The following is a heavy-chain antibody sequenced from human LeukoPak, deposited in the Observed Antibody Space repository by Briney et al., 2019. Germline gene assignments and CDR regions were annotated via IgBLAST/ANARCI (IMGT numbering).Heavy chain of an antibody. CDR1: GFTFSGYS. J-gene: IGHJ4*02. CDR3: ALLMMYAIDFDY. V-gene: IGHV3-23*01. CDR2: INSSGGST. Sequence: TGGSLRLSCVASGFTFSGYSMSWVRQAPGKGLEWVSTINSSGGSTYYADSLKGRFTISRDISKNTLYLQMNSLRAEDTAIYYCALLMMYAIDFDYWGQGTLVTVSS. D-gene: IGHD2-8*01.